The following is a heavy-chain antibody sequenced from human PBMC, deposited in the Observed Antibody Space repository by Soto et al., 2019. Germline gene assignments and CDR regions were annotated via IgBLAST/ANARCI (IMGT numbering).Heavy chain of an antibody. CDR1: GFTFSSYA. Sequence: PGGSLRLSCAASGFTFSSYAMHWVRQAPGKGLEWVAVISYDGSNKYYADSVKGRFTISRDNSKNTLYLQMNSLRAEDTAVYYFAREVRSWSGYLDFDWFDPWGQGTLVTVSS. CDR2: ISYDGSNK. CDR3: AREVRSWSGYLDFDWFDP. J-gene: IGHJ5*02. V-gene: IGHV3-30-3*01. D-gene: IGHD3-3*01.